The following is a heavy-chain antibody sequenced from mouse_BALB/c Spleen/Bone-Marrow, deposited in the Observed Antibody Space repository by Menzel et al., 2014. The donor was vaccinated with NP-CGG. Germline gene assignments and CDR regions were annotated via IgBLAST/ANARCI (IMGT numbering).Heavy chain of an antibody. J-gene: IGHJ4*01. Sequence: QVQLQQSGAELMKPGASVKISCKATGYTFSSYWIEWVKQRPGHGLEWIGEILPGSGGTNYNEKFKGKATFTADTSSNTAYMQLNSLTSEDSAVYYCARSMDYWGQGTSATVSS. V-gene: IGHV1-9*01. CDR2: ILPGSGGT. CDR3: ARSMDY. CDR1: GYTFSSYW.